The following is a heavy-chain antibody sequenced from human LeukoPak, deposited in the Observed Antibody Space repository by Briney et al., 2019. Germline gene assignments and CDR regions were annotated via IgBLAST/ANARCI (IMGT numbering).Heavy chain of an antibody. CDR2: IYNSGST. V-gene: IGHV4-31*03. CDR1: GASFNTGDYY. Sequence: SQTLSLTCIVSGASFNTGDYYWNWIRQHPGKGLEWIGYIYNSGSTYYNPSLKSRVTISVDTSKNHFSLRLASVTAADSAVYYCARGAPPDSWGQGTLVTVSS. CDR3: ARGAPPDS. J-gene: IGHJ4*02.